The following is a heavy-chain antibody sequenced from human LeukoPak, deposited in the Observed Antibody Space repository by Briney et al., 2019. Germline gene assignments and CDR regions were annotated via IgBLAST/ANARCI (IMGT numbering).Heavy chain of an antibody. CDR3: ARVGSRAARPVDY. Sequence: SETLSLTCTVSGGSISSGGYYWSWIRQHPGKGLEWIGYIYYSGSTYYNPSLKSRVTISVDTSKNQLSLKLSSVTAADTAVYYCARVGSRAARPVDYWGQGTLVTVSS. D-gene: IGHD6-6*01. CDR1: GGSISSGGYY. CDR2: IYYSGST. J-gene: IGHJ4*02. V-gene: IGHV4-31*03.